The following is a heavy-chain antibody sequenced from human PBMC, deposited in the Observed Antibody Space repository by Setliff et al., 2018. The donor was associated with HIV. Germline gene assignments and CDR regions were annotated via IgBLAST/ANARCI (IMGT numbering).Heavy chain of an antibody. CDR2: IYYNGNT. CDR1: GGSIKSYY. D-gene: IGHD1-26*01. V-gene: IGHV4-59*08. J-gene: IGHJ4*02. CDR3: ARLRSELGVFDY. Sequence: PSETLSLTCTVSGGSIKSYYWSWIRQAPGKGLEWIGYIYYNGNTNYNPSLKSRITISVDTSKNQFSMKLRSVTAADTAVYYCARLRSELGVFDYWVQGTLVTVSS.